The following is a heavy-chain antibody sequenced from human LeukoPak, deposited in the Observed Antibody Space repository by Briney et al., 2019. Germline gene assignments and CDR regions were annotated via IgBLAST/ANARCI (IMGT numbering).Heavy chain of an antibody. J-gene: IGHJ4*02. D-gene: IGHD2-21*01. Sequence: ASVKVSCKASGYTFTGYYMHWVRRAPGQGLEWMGWINPNSGGTNYAQKFQGRVTITADESTSTAYMELSSLTSDDTAVYYCARAYDYWGQGTLVTVSS. CDR2: INPNSGGT. CDR1: GYTFTGYY. CDR3: ARAYDY. V-gene: IGHV1-2*02.